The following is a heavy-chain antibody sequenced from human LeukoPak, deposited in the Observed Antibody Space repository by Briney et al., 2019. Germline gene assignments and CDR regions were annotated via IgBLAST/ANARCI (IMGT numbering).Heavy chain of an antibody. J-gene: IGHJ3*02. CDR2: IKSNGGST. Sequence: GGSRRLSCTASGFTFSSYAMHWVRQAPGKGLEYVSAIKSNGGSTYYANSVKGRFTISRDNAKNSLYLQMNSLRAEDMALYYCAKDIRAYYYDSGAFDIWGQGTMVTVSS. CDR3: AKDIRAYYYDSGAFDI. CDR1: GFTFSSYA. V-gene: IGHV3-64*01. D-gene: IGHD3-22*01.